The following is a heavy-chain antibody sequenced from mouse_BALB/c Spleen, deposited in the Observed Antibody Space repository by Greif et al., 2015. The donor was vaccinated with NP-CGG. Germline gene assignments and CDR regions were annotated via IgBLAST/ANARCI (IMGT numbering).Heavy chain of an antibody. Sequence: QVQLQQSGPGLVQPSQSLSITCTGSGFSLTSYGVHWVRQSPGKGLEWLGVIWSGGSTDYNAAFISRLSISKDNSKSQVFFKMNSLQANDTAIYYCARAIYYGYDWSFDVWGAGTTVTVSS. D-gene: IGHD1-2*01. V-gene: IGHV2-2*02. CDR3: ARAIYYGYDWSFDV. J-gene: IGHJ1*01. CDR2: IWSGGST. CDR1: GFSLTSYG.